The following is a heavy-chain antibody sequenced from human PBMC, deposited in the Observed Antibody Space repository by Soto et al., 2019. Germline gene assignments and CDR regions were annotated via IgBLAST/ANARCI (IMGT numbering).Heavy chain of an antibody. V-gene: IGHV4-38-2*02. CDR2: IYHSGST. Sequence: LSLTCAVSGYSISSGYYWGWIRQPPGKGLEWIGSIYHSGSTYYNPSLKSRVTISVDTSKNQFSLKLSSVTAAETAVYYCERDEGFIGDYYYGMDLWGQGTTVTVSS. D-gene: IGHD1-26*01. J-gene: IGHJ6*02. CDR3: ERDEGFIGDYYYGMDL. CDR1: GYSISSGYY.